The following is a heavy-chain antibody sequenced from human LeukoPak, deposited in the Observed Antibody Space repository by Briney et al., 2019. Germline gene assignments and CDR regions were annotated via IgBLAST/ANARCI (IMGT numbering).Heavy chain of an antibody. CDR2: ISAYNGNT. Sequence: ASVKVSCRASGYTFTSYGISWVRQAPGQGLEWMGWISAYNGNTNYAQKLQGRVTMTTDTSTSTAYMELRSLRSDDTAVYYCARDPPTYYYDSSGRTFDYWGQGTLVTVSS. J-gene: IGHJ4*02. CDR3: ARDPPTYYYDSSGRTFDY. V-gene: IGHV1-18*01. D-gene: IGHD3-22*01. CDR1: GYTFTSYG.